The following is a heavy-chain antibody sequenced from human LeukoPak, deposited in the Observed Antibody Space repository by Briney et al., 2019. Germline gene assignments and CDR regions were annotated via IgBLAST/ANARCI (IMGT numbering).Heavy chain of an antibody. J-gene: IGHJ4*02. Sequence: GGSLRLSCVASGFTFSGYAMSWVRQAPGKGLEWVSSIGGTSGNTYYADSVKGRVTVSIDNSKNTLYLQMNSLRAEDTAVYYCAGSHSGGWNAWGHWGQGTLVTVSS. D-gene: IGHD6-19*01. V-gene: IGHV3-23*01. CDR2: IGGTSGNT. CDR3: AGSHSGGWNAWGH. CDR1: GFTFSGYA.